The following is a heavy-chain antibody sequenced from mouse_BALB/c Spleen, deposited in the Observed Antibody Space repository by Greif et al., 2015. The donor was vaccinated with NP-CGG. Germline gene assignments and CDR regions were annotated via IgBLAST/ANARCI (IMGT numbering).Heavy chain of an antibody. CDR3: AREGKGLYYFDY. V-gene: IGHV5-9-4*01. J-gene: IGHJ2*01. Sequence: EVMLVESGGGLVKPGGSLKLSCAASGFTFSSYAMSWVRQSPEKRLEWVAEISSGGSYTYYPDTVTGRFAISRDNAKNTLYLEMSSLRSEDTAMYYCAREGKGLYYFDYWGQGTTLTVSS. CDR1: GFTFSSYA. CDR2: ISSGGSYT.